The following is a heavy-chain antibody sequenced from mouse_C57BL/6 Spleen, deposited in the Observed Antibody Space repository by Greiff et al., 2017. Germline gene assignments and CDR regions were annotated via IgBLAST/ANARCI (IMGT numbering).Heavy chain of an antibody. J-gene: IGHJ3*01. CDR2: IRLKSDNYAT. Sequence: DVMLVESGGGLVQPGGSMKLSCVASGFTFSNYWMNWVRQSPETGLEWVAQIRLKSDNYATHYAESVKGRFTISRDDSKSSVYLQMNNLRAEDTGIYYCTGTAVRWFAYWFQGTLVTVSA. CDR3: TGTAVRWFAY. CDR1: GFTFSNYW. V-gene: IGHV6-3*01. D-gene: IGHD4-1*01.